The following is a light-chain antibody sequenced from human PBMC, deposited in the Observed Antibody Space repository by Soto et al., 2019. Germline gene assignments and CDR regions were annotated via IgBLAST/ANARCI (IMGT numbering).Light chain of an antibody. Sequence: QAVVTQEPSFSVSPGGTVTLTCGLSSGSVSTNYYPSWYQQTPGQAPRTLIYSTNTSASGVPDRFSGSILGNKAALTITGAHADDESDYYCVLFMGSGIWVFGGGTKLTVL. V-gene: IGLV8-61*01. CDR2: STN. CDR3: VLFMGSGIWV. J-gene: IGLJ3*02. CDR1: SGSVSTNYY.